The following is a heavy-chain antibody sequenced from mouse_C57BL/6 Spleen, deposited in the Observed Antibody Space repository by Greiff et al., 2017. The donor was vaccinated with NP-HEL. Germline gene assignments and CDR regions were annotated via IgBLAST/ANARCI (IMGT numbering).Heavy chain of an antibody. D-gene: IGHD2-5*01. CDR2: IDPSDSYT. CDR1: GYTFTSCW. V-gene: IGHV1-69*01. J-gene: IGHJ2*01. CDR3: AKGYSNYDIDY. Sequence: QVQLQQPGAELVMPGASVKLSCKASGYTFTSCWMHWVKQRPGQGLEWIGEIDPSDSYTNYNQKFKGKSTLTVDKSSSTAYMQLSSLTSEDSAVYYCAKGYSNYDIDYWGQGTTLTVSS.